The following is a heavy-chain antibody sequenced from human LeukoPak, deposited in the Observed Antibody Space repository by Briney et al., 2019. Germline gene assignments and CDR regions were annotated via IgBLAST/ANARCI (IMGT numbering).Heavy chain of an antibody. Sequence: SETLSLTCTVSGGSISSYYWSWIRQPPGKGLEWIRYIYYSGSTNYNPSLKSRVTILVNTSKNQFSLKLSSVTSADAAVDYCARDRTGPYYDFWSGYRHPDYYYYGMDVWGQGTTVTASS. CDR3: ARDRTGPYYDFWSGYRHPDYYYYGMDV. CDR1: GGSISSYY. J-gene: IGHJ6*02. D-gene: IGHD3-3*01. CDR2: IYYSGST. V-gene: IGHV4-59*01.